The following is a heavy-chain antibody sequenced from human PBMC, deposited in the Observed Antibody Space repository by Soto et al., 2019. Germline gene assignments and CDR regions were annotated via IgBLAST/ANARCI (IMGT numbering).Heavy chain of an antibody. Sequence: SETLSLTCTVSGASINNTSYYWGWIRQSPGKGLEWIGNIYYSGKTYYSPSLKSRVSISVDASRDQFSLRLSSVTAADTAVYYCGRPWGIGLTPPGPWGQGVLVTVSS. CDR2: IYYSGKT. D-gene: IGHD6-13*01. CDR3: GRPWGIGLTPPGP. CDR1: GASINNTSYY. J-gene: IGHJ5*02. V-gene: IGHV4-39*01.